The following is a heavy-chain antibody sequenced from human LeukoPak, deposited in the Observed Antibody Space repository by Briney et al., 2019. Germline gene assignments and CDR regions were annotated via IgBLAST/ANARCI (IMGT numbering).Heavy chain of an antibody. CDR3: ARGTYFDLWSGYSNWFDP. CDR2: LWFDGSNK. J-gene: IGHJ5*02. D-gene: IGHD3-3*01. V-gene: IGHV3-33*01. Sequence: GGSLRLSCAASGFIFNNYAMHWVRQAPGKGLEWVAILWFDGSNKYYADSVKGRFTISRDNSMNTLYLQMNSLRAEDTAVYFCARGTYFDLWSGYSNWFDPWGQGTLVTVSS. CDR1: GFIFNNYA.